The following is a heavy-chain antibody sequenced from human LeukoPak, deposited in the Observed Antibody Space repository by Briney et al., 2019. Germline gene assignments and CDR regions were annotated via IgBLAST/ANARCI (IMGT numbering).Heavy chain of an antibody. CDR1: GFTFSSYE. V-gene: IGHV3-48*03. CDR3: AREYGNYRDY. J-gene: IGHJ4*02. D-gene: IGHD4-17*01. Sequence: GGSLRLSCAASGFTFSSYEMTWVRQAPGKGLEWVSHISSSGSTIYYADFVKGRFTISRDNAKNSLYLQMNSLRAEDTALYYCAREYGNYRDYWGQGTLVIVSS. CDR2: ISSSGSTI.